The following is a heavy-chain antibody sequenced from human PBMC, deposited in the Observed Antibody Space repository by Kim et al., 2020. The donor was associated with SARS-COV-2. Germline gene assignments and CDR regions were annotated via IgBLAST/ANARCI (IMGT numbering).Heavy chain of an antibody. CDR3: PGVPTGAMED. D-gene: IGHD4-17*01. J-gene: IGHJ6*02. CDR2: INPSGGTP. CDR1: GYTFTSYH. Sequence: ASVKVSCKASGYTFTSYHMHWVRQAPGQGLDGMGLINPSGGTPTYAQKFQGRVTLTRDNPTSPASMELGSLAPEDPPLYYVPGVPTGAMEDLGQGTMVTV. V-gene: IGHV1-46*01.